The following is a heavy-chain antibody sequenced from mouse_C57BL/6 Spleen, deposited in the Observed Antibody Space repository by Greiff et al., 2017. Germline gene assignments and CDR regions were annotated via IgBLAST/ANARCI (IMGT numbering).Heavy chain of an antibody. D-gene: IGHD1-1*01. J-gene: IGHJ3*01. V-gene: IGHV1-39*01. CDR3: ASLYDYGSGAGFAY. CDR2: LNPNYGTT. Sequence: EVKLMESGPELVKPGASVKISCKASGYSFTDYNMNWVKQSNGKSLEWIGVLNPNYGTTSYNQKFKGKATWTVDQSASTAYMQLNSLTSEDTAVDYWASLYDYGSGAGFAYWGQGTLVTVSA. CDR1: GYSFTDYN.